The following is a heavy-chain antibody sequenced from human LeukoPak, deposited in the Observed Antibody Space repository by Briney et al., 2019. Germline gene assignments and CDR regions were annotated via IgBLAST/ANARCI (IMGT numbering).Heavy chain of an antibody. Sequence: GGSLRLSCAASGFTFSSYAMSWVRQAPGKGLEWVSATSGSGGSTYYADSVKGRFTISRDNSKNTLYLQMNSLRAEDTAVYYCAKDPYSTYCGGDCYSDYWGQGTLVTVSS. J-gene: IGHJ4*02. D-gene: IGHD2-21*02. V-gene: IGHV3-23*01. CDR1: GFTFSSYA. CDR3: AKDPYSTYCGGDCYSDY. CDR2: TSGSGGST.